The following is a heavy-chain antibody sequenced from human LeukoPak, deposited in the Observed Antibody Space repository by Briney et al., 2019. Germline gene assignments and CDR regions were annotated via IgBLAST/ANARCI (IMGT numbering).Heavy chain of an antibody. V-gene: IGHV4-39*01. D-gene: IGHD4-23*01. Sequence: SETLSLTCTVSGGSVSSGSYYWSWIRQPPGKGLEWIGSIYYSGSTYYNPSLKSRVTISVDTSKNQFSLKLSSVTAADTAVYYCARQTTVVTPPIYWGQGTLVTVSS. CDR3: ARQTTVVTPPIY. CDR1: GGSVSSGSYY. J-gene: IGHJ4*02. CDR2: IYYSGST.